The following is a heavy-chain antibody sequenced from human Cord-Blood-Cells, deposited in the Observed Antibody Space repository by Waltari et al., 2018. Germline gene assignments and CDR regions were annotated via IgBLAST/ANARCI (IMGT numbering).Heavy chain of an antibody. V-gene: IGHV4-34*01. CDR3: ARGQRGKNWFDP. CDR1: GGSFSGYY. D-gene: IGHD3-16*01. CDR2: INHSGST. J-gene: IGHJ5*02. Sequence: QVQLQQWGAGLLKPSETLSLTCAVYGGSFSGYYWSWIRQPPGKGLEWIGEINHSGSTNYHPSLKSRVTISVDTSKNQFSLKLSSVTAADTAVYYCARGQRGKNWFDPWGQGTLVTVSS.